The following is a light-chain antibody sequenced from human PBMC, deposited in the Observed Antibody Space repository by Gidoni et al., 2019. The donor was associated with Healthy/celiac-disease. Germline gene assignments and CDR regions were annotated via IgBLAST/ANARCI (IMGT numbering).Light chain of an antibody. V-gene: IGKV1-5*03. CDR2: KAS. J-gene: IGKJ1*01. Sequence: DIQMTQSPSTLSASVGDRVTITCRASQSISSWLAWYQQKPGKAPKLLIYKASSLESGGPSRVSGSGSGTEFTLTISSLQPDDFATYYCQQYNSYSWTCGQGTKVEIK. CDR3: QQYNSYSWT. CDR1: QSISSW.